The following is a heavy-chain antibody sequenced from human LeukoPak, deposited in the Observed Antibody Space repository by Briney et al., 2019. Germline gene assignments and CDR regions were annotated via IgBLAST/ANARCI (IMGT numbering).Heavy chain of an antibody. J-gene: IGHJ3*02. V-gene: IGHV3-23*01. CDR2: ISGSGTPT. Sequence: GGSLRLSCAASGFTFSSYAMSWVRQAPDKGLEWVSAISGSGTPTYYADSVKGRFTISRDNAKNSLYLQMNSLRAEDTAVYYCAPGLDAFDIWGQGTMVTVSS. CDR3: APGLDAFDI. CDR1: GFTFSSYA.